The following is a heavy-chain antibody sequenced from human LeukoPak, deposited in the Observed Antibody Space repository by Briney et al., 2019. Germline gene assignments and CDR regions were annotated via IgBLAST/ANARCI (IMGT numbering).Heavy chain of an antibody. D-gene: IGHD2-2*01. CDR3: ARGDCITTRCYLPNWFDP. V-gene: IGHV3-21*01. Sequence: GGSLRVSCAASGCTFSSFTMSWVRQARGKGVAWVWPISIYNGYIYDADSVKGRFTISRDNAKNSLYLQMDSLRAEDTAVYYCARGDCITTRCYLPNWFDPWGQGTLVTVSS. CDR2: ISIYNGYI. J-gene: IGHJ5*02. CDR1: GCTFSSFT.